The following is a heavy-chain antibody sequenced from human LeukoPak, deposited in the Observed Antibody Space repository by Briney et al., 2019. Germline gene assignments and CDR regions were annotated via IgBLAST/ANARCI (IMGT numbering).Heavy chain of an antibody. J-gene: IGHJ3*02. Sequence: MHGESLKISCKGSGYRFTSYWIGWVRQMPGKGLECMGLIYPGDSDIRYSPSFQGQVTISADKSVSTSFLQWSSLKASDTAMYYCATGYSGGRGAFDIWGQGTMVTVSS. CDR1: GYRFTSYW. CDR3: ATGYSGGRGAFDI. CDR2: IYPGDSDI. V-gene: IGHV5-51*01. D-gene: IGHD6-19*01.